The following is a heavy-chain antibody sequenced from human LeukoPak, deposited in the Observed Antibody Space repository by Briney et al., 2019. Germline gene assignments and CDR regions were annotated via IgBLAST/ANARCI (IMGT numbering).Heavy chain of an antibody. D-gene: IGHD3-16*02. V-gene: IGHV3-7*04. J-gene: IGHJ6*02. CDR3: ARELSCYYYYYGMDV. Sequence: PGGSLRLSCAASGFTFSSYWMSWVRQAPGKGLEWVANIKQDGSEKYYVDSVKGRFTISRDNAKNSLYLQMNSLRAEDTAVYYCARELSCYYYYYGMDVWGQGTTVTVSS. CDR1: GFTFSSYW. CDR2: IKQDGSEK.